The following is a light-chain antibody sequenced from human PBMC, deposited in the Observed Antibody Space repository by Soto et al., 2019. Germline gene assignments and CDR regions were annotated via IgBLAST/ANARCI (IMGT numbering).Light chain of an antibody. CDR2: DAS. J-gene: IGKJ2*01. Sequence: DTQMTQSPSSLSASVGDTVTITCQASHDIKNYLNWYQQKPGRAPKILIFDASNLEIGVPPRFSGSGTGTDFSLTITSVQPEDIATYYCQRYDSLSYTFGQGTKLEIK. V-gene: IGKV1-33*01. CDR3: QRYDSLSYT. CDR1: HDIKNY.